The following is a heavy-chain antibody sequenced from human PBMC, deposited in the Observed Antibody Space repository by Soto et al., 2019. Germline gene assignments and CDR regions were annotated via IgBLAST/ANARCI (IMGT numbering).Heavy chain of an antibody. CDR3: AMSTKYGSGSYCNY. D-gene: IGHD3-10*01. CDR1: GGSFSDYY. V-gene: IGHV4-34*01. CDR2: INHSGST. Sequence: KTSETLSLTCAVYGGSFSDYYWSWIRKKQGKGLERIGEINHSGSTNYNPTLKSRVTISVDTSKNQFSLKLTSVNAADTAVYYCAMSTKYGSGSYCNYWGQVTRVTVSS. J-gene: IGHJ4*02.